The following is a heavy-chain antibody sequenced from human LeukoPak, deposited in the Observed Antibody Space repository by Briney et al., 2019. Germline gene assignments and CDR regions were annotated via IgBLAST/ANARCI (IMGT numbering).Heavy chain of an antibody. V-gene: IGHV3-30*02. J-gene: IGHJ4*02. CDR1: AFTFSTYG. Sequence: GGSLRLSCAASAFTFSTYGLHWVRQAPGKGLEWVAFIRFDGSDAYYADSVKGRLTISRDNPKNTLFLQMHSLRAEDTAVYYCARDGSPTGDPLGYWGQGTLVTVSS. CDR3: ARDGSPTGDPLGY. D-gene: IGHD7-27*01. CDR2: IRFDGSDA.